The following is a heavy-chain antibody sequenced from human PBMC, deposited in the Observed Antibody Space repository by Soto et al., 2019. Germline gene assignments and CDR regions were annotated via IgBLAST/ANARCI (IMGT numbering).Heavy chain of an antibody. D-gene: IGHD6-13*01. J-gene: IGHJ4*02. Sequence: LRLSCEASGFTFSDYWMSWVRQAPGKGPEWVANIKFDGSVKQYVDSVRGRFSISRDNSKNSLYLQMNSLRAEDTAVYYCAREIHIAAAGTFDYWGQGTLVTVSS. CDR3: AREIHIAAAGTFDY. CDR2: IKFDGSVK. V-gene: IGHV3-7*01. CDR1: GFTFSDYW.